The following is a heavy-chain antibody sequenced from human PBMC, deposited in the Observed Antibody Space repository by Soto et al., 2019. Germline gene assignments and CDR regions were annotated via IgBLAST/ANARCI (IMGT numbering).Heavy chain of an antibody. J-gene: IGHJ5*02. Sequence: SETLSLTCTVSGGSISSSSSYWGWVRQPPGKGLEWMATIYSGSTYQNPSLKSRVTISVDTSKNQFSLKLSSVAAPDTATYYCVTTRGIAVGGSFDHWGQGTLVTVSS. CDR3: VTTRGIAVGGSFDH. CDR1: GGSISSSSSY. CDR2: IYSGST. D-gene: IGHD6-13*01. V-gene: IGHV4-39*01.